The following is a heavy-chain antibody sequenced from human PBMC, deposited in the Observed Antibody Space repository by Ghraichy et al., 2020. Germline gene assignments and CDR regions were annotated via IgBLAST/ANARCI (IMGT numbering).Heavy chain of an antibody. V-gene: IGHV3-9*01. D-gene: IGHD6-13*01. CDR3: AKSTSSSWYPDAFDI. CDR1: GFTFDDYA. CDR2: ISWNSGSI. J-gene: IGHJ3*02. Sequence: SLRLSCAASGFTFDDYAMHWVRQAPGKGLEWVSGISWNSGSIGYADSVKGRFTISRDNAKNSLYLQMNSLRAEDTALYYCAKSTSSSWYPDAFDIWGQGTMVTVSS.